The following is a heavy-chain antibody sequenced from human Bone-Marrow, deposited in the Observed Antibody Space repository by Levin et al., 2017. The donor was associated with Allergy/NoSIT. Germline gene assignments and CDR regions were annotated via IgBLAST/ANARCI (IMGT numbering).Heavy chain of an antibody. CDR2: IYYSGST. CDR1: GGSISSSSYY. J-gene: IGHJ3*02. D-gene: IGHD3-10*01. Sequence: SETLSLTCTVSGGSISSSSYYWGWIRQPPGKGLEWIGSIYYSGSTYYNPSLKSRVTISVDTSKNQFSLKLSSVTAADTAVYYCASLRLSDYYGSGTKSADIWGQGTMVTVSS. V-gene: IGHV4-39*01. CDR3: ASLRLSDYYGSGTKSADI.